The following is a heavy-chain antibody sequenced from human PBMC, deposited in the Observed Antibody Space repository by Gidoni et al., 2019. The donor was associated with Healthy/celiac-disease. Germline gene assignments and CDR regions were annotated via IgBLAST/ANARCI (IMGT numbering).Heavy chain of an antibody. CDR3: ASRPFDY. Sequence: EVQLVEAGGGLVKPGGSRRLPRAASGFTFSSYSMNWVRQAPGKGLEWGSSISSSSIYICYADSVKGRFTISRDNAKNSLYLQMNSLRAEDTAVYYCASRPFDYWGQGTLVTVSS. J-gene: IGHJ4*02. CDR1: GFTFSSYS. V-gene: IGHV3-21*01. CDR2: ISSSSIYI.